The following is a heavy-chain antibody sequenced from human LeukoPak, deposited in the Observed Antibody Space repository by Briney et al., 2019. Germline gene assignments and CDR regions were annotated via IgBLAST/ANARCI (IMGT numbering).Heavy chain of an antibody. CDR3: ARDSDSGYGPFAS. J-gene: IGHJ4*02. V-gene: IGHV3-53*01. CDR2: IHSGGTT. Sequence: GGSLRLSCAASGFTFSSYAMSWVHQAPGKGLEWVSVIHSGGTTNYADSVQGRFTISRDNSKTTVYLHMNSLRAEDTAVYYCARDSDSGYGPFASWGQGTLVTVSS. CDR1: GFTFSSYA. D-gene: IGHD5-12*01.